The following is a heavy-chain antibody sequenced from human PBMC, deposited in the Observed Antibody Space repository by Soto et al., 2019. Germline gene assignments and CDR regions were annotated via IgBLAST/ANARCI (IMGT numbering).Heavy chain of an antibody. Sequence: HLVQSGPEVKKPGASVTVSCKTSGDTFTNFGLSWVRQAPGQGLEWMGWIATYNTNRNYAQKFQGRLTLTTDTSTSTAYMELKSLGYDDTAVYYCARVLRGVANWFDPWGQGTLVTVSS. D-gene: IGHD3-10*01. CDR3: ARVLRGVANWFDP. V-gene: IGHV1-18*01. CDR2: IATYNTNR. J-gene: IGHJ5*02. CDR1: GDTFTNFG.